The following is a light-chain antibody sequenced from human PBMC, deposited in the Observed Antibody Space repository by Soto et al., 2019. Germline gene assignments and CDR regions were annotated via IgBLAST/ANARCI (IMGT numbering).Light chain of an antibody. V-gene: IGKV3-20*01. CDR1: HSVSSNY. CDR3: QQYGISPT. CDR2: DVS. J-gene: IGKJ1*01. Sequence: EIVLTQSPGTLSLSPGARATLSCRSSHSVSSNYLAWYQQKPGQAPRLLIYDVSSRATGIPDRFSGSGSGTDFTLTLSRLEPVDFAVYYCQQYGISPTFGQGTKVEIK.